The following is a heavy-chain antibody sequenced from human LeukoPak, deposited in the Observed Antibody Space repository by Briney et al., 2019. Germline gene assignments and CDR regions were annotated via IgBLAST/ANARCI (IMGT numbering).Heavy chain of an antibody. Sequence: SQTLSLTCAISGDSVSSNSAAWNWIRQSPSRGLEWLGRTYYRSKWYNDYAVSVKSRITINPDTSKNQFSLQLDSVTPEDTAVYYCARGSPLGYSSGPHPFDYWGQGTLVTVSS. J-gene: IGHJ4*02. CDR3: ARGSPLGYSSGPHPFDY. D-gene: IGHD6-19*01. CDR1: GDSVSSNSAA. V-gene: IGHV6-1*01. CDR2: TYYRSKWYN.